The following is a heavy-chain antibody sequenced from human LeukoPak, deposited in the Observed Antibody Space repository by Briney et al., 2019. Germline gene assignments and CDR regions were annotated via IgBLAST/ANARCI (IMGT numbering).Heavy chain of an antibody. CDR2: ISTFDDYT. D-gene: IGHD3-22*01. CDR3: ARVNGNYYDSDGYYHHFDY. CDR1: GYRFSDFG. V-gene: IGHV1-18*01. Sequence: SVKVSCKASGYRFSDFGISWVRQAPGQGPKWMGWISTFDDYTKYTQRLQGRITMTTDTSTNTAYMELRSLRFDDTAVYYCARVNGNYYDSDGYYHHFDYWGQGTLVTVSS. J-gene: IGHJ4*02.